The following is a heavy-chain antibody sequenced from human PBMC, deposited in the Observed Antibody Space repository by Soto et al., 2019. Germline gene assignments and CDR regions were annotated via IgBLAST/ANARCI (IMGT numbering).Heavy chain of an antibody. V-gene: IGHV3-30-3*01. J-gene: IGHJ4*02. CDR3: ARGGGFCGGDCYKGGIDY. CDR1: GFTFSPYT. D-gene: IGHD2-21*02. Sequence: PGGSLRLSCAASGFTFSPYTMHWVRQAPGKGLEWVAVISYDGSTEYNPDSVKGRFTISRDNPKNTVYLQMNSLRAEDTAIYYCARGGGFCGGDCYKGGIDYWGQGTLVTVLL. CDR2: ISYDGSTE.